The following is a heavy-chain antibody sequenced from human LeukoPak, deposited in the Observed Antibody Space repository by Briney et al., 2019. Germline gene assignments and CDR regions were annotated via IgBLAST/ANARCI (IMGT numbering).Heavy chain of an antibody. Sequence: PGASVKVSCKASGYTFTSYDISWVRQAPGQGLEWMGRIIPIFGTANYAQKFQGRVTITTDESTSTAYMELSSLRSEDTAVCYCARGNDWLPGWGQGTLVTVSS. V-gene: IGHV1-69*05. J-gene: IGHJ4*02. D-gene: IGHD2-21*01. CDR2: IIPIFGTA. CDR3: ARGNDWLPG. CDR1: GYTFTSYD.